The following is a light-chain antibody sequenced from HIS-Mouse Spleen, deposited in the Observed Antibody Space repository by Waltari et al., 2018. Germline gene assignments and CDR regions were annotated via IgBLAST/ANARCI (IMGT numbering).Light chain of an antibody. V-gene: IGKV1-27*01. J-gene: IGKJ5*01. CDR1: QGISNY. CDR2: AAS. CDR3: QKYNSAPLIT. Sequence: DIQMTQSPSSLSASVGARATIPCRASQGISNYLAWYQQKPGKVSKLLIYAASTLQSGVPSRFSGSGSGTDFTLTISSLQPEDVATYYCQKYNSAPLITFGQGTRLEIK.